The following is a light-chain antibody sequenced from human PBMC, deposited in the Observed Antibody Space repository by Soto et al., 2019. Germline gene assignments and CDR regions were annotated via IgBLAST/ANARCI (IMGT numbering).Light chain of an antibody. CDR2: GES. CDR3: QLDVSLSPFT. J-gene: IGKJ2*01. CDR1: QRVSSSY. Sequence: EIGLTQSPGTLSLSPGERATLSCRASQRVSSSYLAWYQQKPGQAPRLLIYGESSRATGIPDRFRESGSGTDFTVINSRLRPNKFALYFCQLDVSLSPFTFAQGSKVEI. V-gene: IGKV3-20*01.